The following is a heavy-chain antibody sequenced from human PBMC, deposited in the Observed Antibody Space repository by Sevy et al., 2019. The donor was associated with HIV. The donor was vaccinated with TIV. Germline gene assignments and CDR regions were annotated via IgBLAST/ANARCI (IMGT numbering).Heavy chain of an antibody. Sequence: GGSLRLSCAASRFTFSSYGMHWVRQAPGKGLEWVAVISYDGSNKYADSVKGRFTISRDNSKNTLYLQMNGLRPEDTAVYSCAKAQDGSGYSAYGMDVWGQGTTVTVSS. CDR3: AKAQDGSGYSAYGMDV. D-gene: IGHD3-22*01. J-gene: IGHJ6*02. V-gene: IGHV3-30*18. CDR2: ISYDGSNK. CDR1: RFTFSSYG.